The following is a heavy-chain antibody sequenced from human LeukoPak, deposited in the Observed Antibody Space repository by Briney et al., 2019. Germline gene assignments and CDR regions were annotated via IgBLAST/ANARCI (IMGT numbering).Heavy chain of an antibody. CDR2: INPNSGGT. Sequence: ASVKVSCKASGFTFTGYYMHWVRQAPGQGLEWMGWINPNSGGTNYAQKFQGRVTMTRDTSITTAYMELTSLRSDDTAVYYCARDLFYSVSGTYYNVGRVFNYWGQGTLVTVSS. J-gene: IGHJ4*02. CDR1: GFTFTGYY. V-gene: IGHV1-2*02. D-gene: IGHD3-10*01. CDR3: ARDLFYSVSGTYYNVGRVFNY.